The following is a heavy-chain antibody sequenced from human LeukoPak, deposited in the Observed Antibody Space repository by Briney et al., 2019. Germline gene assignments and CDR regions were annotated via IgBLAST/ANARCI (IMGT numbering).Heavy chain of an antibody. Sequence: SETLSLTCAASRGTISNYSWSWIRQAPGKGLEWIGVISYSGGTNYNPSLKSRVTISVDTSKNQFSLKLTSVTAADTAVYYCARDGPGDVGFDYWGQGTLVTVAS. CDR1: RGTISNYS. CDR2: ISYSGGT. D-gene: IGHD7-27*01. CDR3: ARDGPGDVGFDY. V-gene: IGHV4-59*01. J-gene: IGHJ4*02.